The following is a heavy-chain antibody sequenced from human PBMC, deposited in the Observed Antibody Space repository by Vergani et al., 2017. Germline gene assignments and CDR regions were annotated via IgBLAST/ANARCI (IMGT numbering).Heavy chain of an antibody. CDR2: IYYSGST. J-gene: IGHJ6*03. CDR1: GGSISSYY. Sequence: QVQLQESGPGLVKPSETLSLTCTVSGGSISSYYWSWIRQPPGKGLEWIGYIYYSGSTNYNPSLKSRVTISVDTSKNQFSLKLSSVTAADTAVYYCARVRSDWLFRDYYYYMDVWGKGTTVTVSS. V-gene: IGHV4-59*01. CDR3: ARVRSDWLFRDYYYYMDV. D-gene: IGHD3-9*01.